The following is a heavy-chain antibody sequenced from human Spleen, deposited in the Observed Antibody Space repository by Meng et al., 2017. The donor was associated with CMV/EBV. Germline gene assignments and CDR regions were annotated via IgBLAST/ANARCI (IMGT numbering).Heavy chain of an antibody. CDR3: ARAPRQLHGAFDI. CDR1: GFTFSAYA. Sequence: GESLKISCAASGFTFSAYAMNWVRQAPGKGLEWVASISTTSTYIYYADSVKGRFTISRDSAQNSVYLQMNSLSAEDTALYYRARAPRQLHGAFDIWGQGTMVTVSS. D-gene: IGHD6-6*01. CDR2: ISTTSTYI. V-gene: IGHV3-21*01. J-gene: IGHJ3*02.